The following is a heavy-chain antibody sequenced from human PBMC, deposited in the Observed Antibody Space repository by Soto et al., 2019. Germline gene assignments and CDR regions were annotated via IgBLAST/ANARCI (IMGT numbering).Heavy chain of an antibody. D-gene: IGHD6-19*01. CDR2: INHSGST. CDR1: GGSFSGDY. Sequence: PSETLSLTCVVYGGSFSGDYWSWIRQPPGKGLEWIGDINHSGSTNYNPSLKSRVTISVDTSKNTVSLEMTSLRAEDTAVYYCAKGERQWLVTSDFNYWGQGALVTVSS. J-gene: IGHJ4*02. V-gene: IGHV4-34*01. CDR3: AKGERQWLVTSDFNY.